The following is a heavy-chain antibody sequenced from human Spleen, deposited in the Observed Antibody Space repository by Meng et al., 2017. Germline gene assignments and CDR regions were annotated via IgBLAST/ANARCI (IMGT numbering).Heavy chain of an antibody. CDR2: INHSGST. V-gene: IGHV4-34*01. Sequence: VQLQSVGSALLKPSETLSLTCVFSGGSFSVYYWSWIRQPPGKGLEWIGEINHSGSTNYNPSLESRATISVDTSQNNLSLKLSSVTAADSAVYYCARGPTTMAHDFDYWGQGTLVTVSS. J-gene: IGHJ4*02. CDR1: GGSFSVYY. CDR3: ARGPTTMAHDFDY. D-gene: IGHD4-11*01.